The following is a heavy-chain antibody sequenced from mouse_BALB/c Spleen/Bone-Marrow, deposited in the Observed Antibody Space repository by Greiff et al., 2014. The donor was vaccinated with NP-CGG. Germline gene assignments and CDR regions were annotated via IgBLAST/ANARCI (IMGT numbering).Heavy chain of an antibody. J-gene: IGHJ3*01. V-gene: IGHV1S81*02. CDR2: INPSNGRT. D-gene: IGHD1-2*01. Sequence: QVQLQQSGAELVKPGASVKLSCKASGYTFTSYWMHWVKQRPGQGLEWIGEINPSNGRTNYNEKFKSKATLTVDKSSSTAYMQLSSLTSEDSAVCYCARYATATYWFAYWGQGTLVTASA. CDR1: GYTFTSYW. CDR3: ARYATATYWFAY.